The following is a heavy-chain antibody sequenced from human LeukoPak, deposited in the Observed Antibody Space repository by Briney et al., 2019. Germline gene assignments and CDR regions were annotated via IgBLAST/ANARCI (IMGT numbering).Heavy chain of an antibody. CDR3: AKGNSGYDPFDY. J-gene: IGHJ4*02. CDR1: GFTFSSYG. CDR2: ISGSGGST. V-gene: IGHV3-23*01. Sequence: GGSLRLSCAASGFTFSSYGMHWVRQAPGKGLEWVSAISGSGGSTYYADSVKGRFTISRDNSKNTLYLQMNSLRAEDTAVYYCAKGNSGYDPFDYWGQGTLVTVSS. D-gene: IGHD5-12*01.